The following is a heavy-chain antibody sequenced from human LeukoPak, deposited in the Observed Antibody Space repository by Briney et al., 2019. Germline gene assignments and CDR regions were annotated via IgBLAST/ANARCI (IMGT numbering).Heavy chain of an antibody. D-gene: IGHD6-19*01. V-gene: IGHV3-48*03. Sequence: GGSLRLSCAASGFTFSSYEMNWVRQAPGKGLEWVSYISSSGSTIYYAAPVKGRFTISRDNAKNSLYLQMNSLRAEDTAVYYCARAYSSGWFPGTFDYWGQGTLVTVSS. CDR2: ISSSGSTI. J-gene: IGHJ4*02. CDR3: ARAYSSGWFPGTFDY. CDR1: GFTFSSYE.